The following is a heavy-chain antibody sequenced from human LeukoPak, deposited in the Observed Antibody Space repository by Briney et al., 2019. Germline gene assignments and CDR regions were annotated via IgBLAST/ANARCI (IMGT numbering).Heavy chain of an antibody. J-gene: IGHJ4*02. CDR1: GYTFDSYG. V-gene: IGHV1-18*01. CDR2: ITAYSGHI. Sequence: ASVKVSCKTSGYTFDSYGISWVRQAPGQGLEWMAWITAYSGHIDYAQNLQGRVTVTTDTSTSTAHMELGSLRSDDTAVYYCARGGRTTAPDFWGQGTLVTVSS. CDR3: ARGGRTTAPDF. D-gene: IGHD2/OR15-2a*01.